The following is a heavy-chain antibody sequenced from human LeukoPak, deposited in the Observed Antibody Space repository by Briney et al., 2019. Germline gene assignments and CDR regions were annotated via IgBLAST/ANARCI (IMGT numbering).Heavy chain of an antibody. CDR3: ARSRRGSGWYYY. CDR1: GGSISSYY. J-gene: IGHJ4*02. D-gene: IGHD6-19*01. CDR2: IYYSGST. V-gene: IGHV4-59*08. Sequence: SETLSLTCTVSGGSISSYYWSWIRQPPGKGLEWTGYIYYSGSTNYNPSLKSRVTISVDTSKNQFSLKLSSVTAADTAVYYCARSRRGSGWYYYWGQGTLVTVSS.